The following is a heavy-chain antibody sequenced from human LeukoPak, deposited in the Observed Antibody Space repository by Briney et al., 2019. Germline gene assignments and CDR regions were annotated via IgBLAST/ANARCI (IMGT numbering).Heavy chain of an antibody. D-gene: IGHD3-22*01. CDR3: ARNYYYYDSSGYYIFDY. CDR2: IYPGNSDT. V-gene: IGHV5-51*01. J-gene: IGHJ4*02. Sequence: GESLKISCKGSGYSFTSYWIGWVRLMPGKGLEWMGIIYPGNSDTRYSPSFQGQVTISADKSISTAYLQWSSLKASDTAIYYCARNYYYYDSSGYYIFDYWGQGTLVTVSS. CDR1: GYSFTSYW.